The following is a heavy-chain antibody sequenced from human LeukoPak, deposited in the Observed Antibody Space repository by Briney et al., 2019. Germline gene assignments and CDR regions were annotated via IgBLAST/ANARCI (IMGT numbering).Heavy chain of an antibody. V-gene: IGHV3-43*02. Sequence: GGSLRLSCVASGLPIADFAMHWVRQAPGKGLEWVSLISGDGVSTFYADSVKGRFSISRDNSKNSLSLEMNSLRTEDTATHYCARESGKFDYWGQGTLVAVSS. CDR1: GLPIADFA. CDR2: ISGDGVST. CDR3: ARESGKFDY. J-gene: IGHJ4*02.